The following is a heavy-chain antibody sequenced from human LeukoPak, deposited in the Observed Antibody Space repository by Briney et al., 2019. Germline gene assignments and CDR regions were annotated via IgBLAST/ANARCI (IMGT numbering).Heavy chain of an antibody. CDR3: ATWRGLAH. V-gene: IGHV3-48*03. J-gene: IGHJ4*02. D-gene: IGHD2-21*01. CDR1: GFTFSSYE. Sequence: GGSLRLSCTASGFTFSSYEMNWVRQAPGKGLEWVSHISSGGTTLFYAASVKGRFTISRDNAKNSLYLQMNRLTADDTAVYYCATWRGLAHWGQGTLVTVSS. CDR2: ISSGGTTL.